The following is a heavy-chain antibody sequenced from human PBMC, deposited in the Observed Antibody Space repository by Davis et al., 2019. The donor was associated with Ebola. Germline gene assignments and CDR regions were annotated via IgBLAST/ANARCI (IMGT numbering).Heavy chain of an antibody. V-gene: IGHV4-61*08. Sequence: MPSETLSLTCAVSGGFVSSGGYSWSWIRQPPGKGLEWIGYIYYSGSTNYNPSLKSRVTISVDTSKNQFSLKMNSVTAADTAMYYCARNNRNNGYYFDYWGQGTLVTVSS. D-gene: IGHD1/OR15-1a*01. CDR2: IYYSGST. CDR1: GGFVSSGGYS. CDR3: ARNNRNNGYYFDY. J-gene: IGHJ4*02.